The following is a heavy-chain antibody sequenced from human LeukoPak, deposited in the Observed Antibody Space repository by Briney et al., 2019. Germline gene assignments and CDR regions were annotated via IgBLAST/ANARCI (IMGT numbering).Heavy chain of an antibody. D-gene: IGHD1-26*01. Sequence: ASVKVSCKASGYTFTSYDINWVRQATGQGLEWMGWMNPNSGNTGYAQKFQGRVTMTRNTSISTAYMELSSLRSEDTAVYYCARVGHIKGRELPHYWGQGTLVTVSS. CDR2: MNPNSGNT. V-gene: IGHV1-8*01. CDR1: GYTFTSYD. CDR3: ARVGHIKGRELPHY. J-gene: IGHJ4*02.